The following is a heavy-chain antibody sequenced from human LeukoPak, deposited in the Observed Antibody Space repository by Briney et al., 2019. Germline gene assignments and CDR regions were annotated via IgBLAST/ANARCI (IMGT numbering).Heavy chain of an antibody. D-gene: IGHD3-3*01. CDR2: IYYSGST. Sequence: SETLSLTCGVSGGSISSYYWSWIRQPPGKGLEWIGYIYYSGSTNYNPSLKSRVTISVDTSKNQFSLKLSSVTAADTAVYYCARVPSLEWLFAYFDYWGQGTLVTVSS. J-gene: IGHJ4*02. CDR3: ARVPSLEWLFAYFDY. V-gene: IGHV4-59*01. CDR1: GGSISSYY.